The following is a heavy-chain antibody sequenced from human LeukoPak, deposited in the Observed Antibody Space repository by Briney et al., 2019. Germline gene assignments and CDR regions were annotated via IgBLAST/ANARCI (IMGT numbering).Heavy chain of an antibody. V-gene: IGHV3-21*01. CDR3: ARVVDTPMVLSGAIDI. CDR2: ISTSSSYI. Sequence: GGSLRLSCAASGFTFSRYSMKWVRQAPGKGLEWVSFISTSSSYIYYADSVKGRFTVSRDNAKNSLYLQMNSLRAEDAAVYYCARVVDTPMVLSGAIDIWGQGTTVTVSS. D-gene: IGHD5-18*01. J-gene: IGHJ3*02. CDR1: GFTFSRYS.